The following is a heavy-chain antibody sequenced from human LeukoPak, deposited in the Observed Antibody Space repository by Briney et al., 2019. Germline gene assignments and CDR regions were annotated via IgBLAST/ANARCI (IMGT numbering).Heavy chain of an antibody. CDR1: CGSLTSYY. CDR2: IYYSGST. CDR3: ARDSYSTAVIFSWDDTFDI. Sequence: PSETLSLTCTVSCGSLTSYYWSWVRQPPGKGLEWIGHIYYSGSTNYNSYLKSRVTMSVDTYKNQFYLKVNSVTAADTAEYYCARDSYSTAVIFSWDDTFDIWGEGAMVTVAS. V-gene: IGHV4-59*01. J-gene: IGHJ3*02. D-gene: IGHD3/OR15-3a*01.